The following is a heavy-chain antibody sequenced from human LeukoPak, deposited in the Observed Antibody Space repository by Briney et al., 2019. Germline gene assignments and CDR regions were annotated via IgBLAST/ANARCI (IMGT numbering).Heavy chain of an antibody. J-gene: IGHJ4*02. Sequence: SENLSRNGAGYAGSFSGYYWSRLRQRQGQGLEGFGNINNSDSTNDNQSLKRRVTISGDASKSQFSLKLSSVTAADTAVYYCARGQWMYYYGSGSYYNGNVRLSHFDYWGQGTLVTVSS. CDR1: AGSFSGYY. V-gene: IGHV4-34*01. D-gene: IGHD3-10*01. CDR2: INNSDST. CDR3: ARGQWMYYYGSGSYYNGNVRLSHFDY.